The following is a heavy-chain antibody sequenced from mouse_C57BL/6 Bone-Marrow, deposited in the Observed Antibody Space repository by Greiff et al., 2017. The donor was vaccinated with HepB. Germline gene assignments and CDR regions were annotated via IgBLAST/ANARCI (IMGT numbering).Heavy chain of an antibody. D-gene: IGHD3-2*02. Sequence: EVKLVESGEGLVKPGGSLKLSCAASGFTFSSYAMSWVRQTPEKRLEWVAYISSGGDYIYYADTVKGRFTISRDNARNTLYLQMSSLKSEDTAMYYCTRGQLRPSWFAYCGQGTLVTVSA. CDR3: TRGQLRPSWFAY. CDR1: GFTFSSYA. J-gene: IGHJ3*01. CDR2: ISSGGDYI. V-gene: IGHV5-9-1*02.